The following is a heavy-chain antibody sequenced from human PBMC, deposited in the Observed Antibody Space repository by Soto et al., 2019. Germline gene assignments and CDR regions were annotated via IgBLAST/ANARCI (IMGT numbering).Heavy chain of an antibody. J-gene: IGHJ4*02. CDR3: ARQQQLVRGADY. CDR2: ISYDGSNK. D-gene: IGHD6-13*01. Sequence: HPGGSLRLSCAASGFTFSSYAMHWVRQAPGKGLEWVAVISYDGSNKYYADSVKGRFTISRDNSKNTLYLQMNSLRAEDTAVYYCARQQQLVRGADYWGQGTLVTVSS. V-gene: IGHV3-30-3*01. CDR1: GFTFSSYA.